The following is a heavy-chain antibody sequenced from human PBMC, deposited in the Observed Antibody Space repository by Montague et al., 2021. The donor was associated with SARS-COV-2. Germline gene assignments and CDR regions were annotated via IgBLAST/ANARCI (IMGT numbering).Heavy chain of an antibody. CDR2: ISSSSSYI. V-gene: IGHV3-21*01. Sequence: SLRLSCAASGFTFSSYSMNWVRQAPGKGLEWVSSISSSSSYIYYADSVKGRFTISRDNAKNSLYLQMNSLRAEDTAVYYCARDHSSSWDMVWFDPWGQGTLVTVSS. CDR3: ARDHSSSWDMVWFDP. D-gene: IGHD6-13*01. J-gene: IGHJ5*02. CDR1: GFTFSSYS.